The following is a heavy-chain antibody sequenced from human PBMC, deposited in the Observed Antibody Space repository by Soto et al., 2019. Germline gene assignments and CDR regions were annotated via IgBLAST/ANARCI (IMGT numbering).Heavy chain of an antibody. CDR3: ERHGSLRKLDY. Sequence: PSETLSLTCTVSGGSISSYYWSWIRQPPGKGLEWIGNIYYSGSTNYNPSPKSRVTISVDTSKNQFSLKLSSVTAADTAVYYCERHGSLRKLDYWGQGTLVTVSS. J-gene: IGHJ4*02. V-gene: IGHV4-59*08. CDR2: IYYSGST. CDR1: GGSISSYY. D-gene: IGHD4-17*01.